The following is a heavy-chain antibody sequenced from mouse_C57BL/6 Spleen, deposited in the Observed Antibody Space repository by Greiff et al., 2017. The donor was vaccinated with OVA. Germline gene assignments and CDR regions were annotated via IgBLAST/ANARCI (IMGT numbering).Heavy chain of an antibody. CDR1: GYAFSSSW. V-gene: IGHV1-82*01. CDR3: ARWGYGNYLDY. CDR2: IYPGDGVT. D-gene: IGHD2-10*02. J-gene: IGHJ2*01. Sequence: QVQLQQSGPELVKPGASVKISCKASGYAFSSSWMNWVKQRPGKGLEWIGRIYPGDGVTNYNGKFKGKATLTADKSSSTAYMQLSSLTSEDSAVYFCARWGYGNYLDYWGQGTTLTVSS.